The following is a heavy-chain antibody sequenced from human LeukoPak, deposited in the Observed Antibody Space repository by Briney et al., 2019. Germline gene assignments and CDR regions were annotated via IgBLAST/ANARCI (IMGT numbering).Heavy chain of an antibody. V-gene: IGHV4-59*01. D-gene: IGHD3-10*01. Sequence: SETLSLTCTVSGDSISTYYWSWIRQPPGKGLEWIGYIYYRVTSDYNPSLKSRVTMSVDMSTRQISLKLSSVTAADTAVYYCARDPWYYYGSGSYYPWGQGTLVTVSS. CDR3: ARDPWYYYGSGSYYP. CDR2: IYYRVTS. CDR1: GDSISTYY. J-gene: IGHJ5*02.